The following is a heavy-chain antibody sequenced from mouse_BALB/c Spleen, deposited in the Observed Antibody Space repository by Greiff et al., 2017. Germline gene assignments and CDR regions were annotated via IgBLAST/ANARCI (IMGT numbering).Heavy chain of an antibody. J-gene: IGHJ3*01. CDR3: AFGDYDKSFAY. V-gene: IGHV2-9*02. D-gene: IGHD2-4*01. CDR2: IWAGGST. Sequence: QVQLKESGPGLVAPSQSLSITCTVSGFSLTSYGVHWVRQPPGKGLEWLGVIWAGGSTNYNSALMSRLSISKDNSKSQVFLKMNSLQTDDTAMYYCAFGDYDKSFAYWGQGTLVTVSA. CDR1: GFSLTSYG.